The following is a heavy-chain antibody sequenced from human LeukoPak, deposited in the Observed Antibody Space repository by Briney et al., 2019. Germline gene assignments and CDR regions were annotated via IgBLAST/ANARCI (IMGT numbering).Heavy chain of an antibody. CDR1: GLTLSRYA. V-gene: IGHV3-74*01. Sequence: GGSLRLSCAASGLTLSRYAMSWVRRAPGRGLVWVSRINTDGSSTTYADSVKGRFTISRDNAKNTLYLQMNSLSAEDTAVYYCARGYSSSYRIDYWGQGTLVTVSS. CDR2: INTDGSST. D-gene: IGHD6-6*01. J-gene: IGHJ4*02. CDR3: ARGYSSSYRIDY.